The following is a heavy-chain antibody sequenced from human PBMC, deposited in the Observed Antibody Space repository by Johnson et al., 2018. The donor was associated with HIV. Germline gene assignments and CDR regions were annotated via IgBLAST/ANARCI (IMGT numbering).Heavy chain of an antibody. CDR3: ARGVTGYSYGT. CDR1: GFTFSSYD. Sequence: VQLVESGGGLVQPGGSLRLSCAASGFTFSSYDMHWVRQPTGKRLEWVSGIGTAGDTYYPGAVKGRFTISRENAKNSLYLQMNSLRAGDTAVYYCARGVTGYSYGTWGQGTMVTVSS. V-gene: IGHV3-13*01. J-gene: IGHJ3*01. D-gene: IGHD5-18*01. CDR2: IGTAGDT.